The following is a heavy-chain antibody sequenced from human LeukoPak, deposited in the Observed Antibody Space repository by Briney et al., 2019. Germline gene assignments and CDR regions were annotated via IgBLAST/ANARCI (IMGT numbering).Heavy chain of an antibody. J-gene: IGHJ4*02. CDR3: ARSITIFGVVRILDY. D-gene: IGHD3-3*01. CDR2: IYYSGST. Sequence: SETLSLTCTVSGGSISISSYYWGWIRQPPGKGLEWIGSIYYSGSTYYNPSLKSRVTISVDTSKNQFSLKLSSVTAADTAVYYCARSITIFGVVRILDYWGQGTLVTVSS. CDR1: GGSISISSYY. V-gene: IGHV4-39*01.